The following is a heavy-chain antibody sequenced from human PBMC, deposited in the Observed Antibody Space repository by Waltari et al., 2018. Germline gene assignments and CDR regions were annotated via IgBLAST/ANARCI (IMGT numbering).Heavy chain of an antibody. D-gene: IGHD6-13*01. CDR1: GFAFSNFA. Sequence: EQLLESGGGSVQPGGSLRLYCAASGFAFSNFAMTWVRQAPGKGLEWVSAIGGTGAFTYYADSVKGRFTITRDNSKNTVYLQMNSLRAEDTAVYYCAKDMGSSWYQIDYWGQGNLVTVSS. CDR2: IGGTGAFT. J-gene: IGHJ4*02. V-gene: IGHV3-23*01. CDR3: AKDMGSSWYQIDY.